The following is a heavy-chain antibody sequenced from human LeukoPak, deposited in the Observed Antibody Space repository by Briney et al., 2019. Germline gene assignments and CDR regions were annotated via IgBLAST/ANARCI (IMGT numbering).Heavy chain of an antibody. CDR2: INPDGRDT. D-gene: IGHD2-21*02. J-gene: IGHJ1*01. CDR1: GFTFSSYA. Sequence: GRSLRLSCAASGFTFSSYAMHWVRQAPGKGLEWVAHINPDGRDTYYVDSVKGRFTISRDNAQNSMYLQMNSLRVEDTAVYYCTSWGDTTAEYFQRWGQGTLVTVSS. V-gene: IGHV3-7*01. CDR3: TSWGDTTAEYFQR.